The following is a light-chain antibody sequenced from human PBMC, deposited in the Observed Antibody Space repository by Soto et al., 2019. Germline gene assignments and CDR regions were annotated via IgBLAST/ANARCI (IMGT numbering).Light chain of an antibody. Sequence: IQMTQSPSSLSASVGDRVTITCRASQGISTYLAWYQQKPGKVPKLLIYAASTLQSGVPSRFSGSGSGTDFTLTISSLQPEDVASYYCQNFNSAPFTFGPGTKVDIK. J-gene: IGKJ3*01. CDR2: AAS. CDR1: QGISTY. V-gene: IGKV1-27*01. CDR3: QNFNSAPFT.